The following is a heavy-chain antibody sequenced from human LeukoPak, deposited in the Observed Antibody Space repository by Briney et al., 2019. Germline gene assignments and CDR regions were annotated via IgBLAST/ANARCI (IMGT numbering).Heavy chain of an antibody. D-gene: IGHD2-15*01. CDR2: ISYDGNNK. J-gene: IGHJ4*02. CDR3: AKDFYDCSGGSCYSAFDY. CDR1: GFTFSDHV. V-gene: IGHV3-30*18. Sequence: GRSLRLSCAASGFTFSDHVMHWVRQAPDKGLEWVAMISYDGNNKYYADSVKGRFTISRDNSKNTLYLQMNSLRAEDTAVYYCAKDFYDCSGGSCYSAFDYWGQGTLVTVSS.